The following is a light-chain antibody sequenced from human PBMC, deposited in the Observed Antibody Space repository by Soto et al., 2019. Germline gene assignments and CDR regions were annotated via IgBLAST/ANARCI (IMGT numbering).Light chain of an antibody. CDR2: LGS. Sequence: DIVMTQSPLSLPVTPGESASISCRSSQSLLHSNGYNWVEWYLQKPGQSPQLLIHLGSNRAYVVSVSFSCSGSGTDFTLKISRVEAEDVGVYYCMQALLTPLTFGGGTKVEIK. CDR1: QSLLHSNGYNW. J-gene: IGKJ4*01. CDR3: MQALLTPLT. V-gene: IGKV2-28*01.